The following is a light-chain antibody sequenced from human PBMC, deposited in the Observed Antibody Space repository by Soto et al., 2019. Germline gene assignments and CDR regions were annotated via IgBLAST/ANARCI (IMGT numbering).Light chain of an antibody. V-gene: IGKV3-15*01. CDR1: QSVSSN. Sequence: EIVMTQSPATLSVSPGERATLSCRASQSVSSNLAWYQQNPGQAPRLLIYGASTRATGIPARFSGSGSGTEFTLTISSLQSEDFPVYYCQQYNNWPLEFTFGQGTKLEIK. CDR3: QQYNNWPLEFT. CDR2: GAS. J-gene: IGKJ2*01.